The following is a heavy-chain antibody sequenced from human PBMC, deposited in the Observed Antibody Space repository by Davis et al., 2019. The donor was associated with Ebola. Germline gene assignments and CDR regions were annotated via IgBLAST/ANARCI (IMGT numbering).Heavy chain of an antibody. D-gene: IGHD3-16*01. CDR2: INTVHGT. CDR3: AKDQVPDNSWGLDF. Sequence: PGGSLRLSCAASGFTFSGFAMAWVRQAPGKGLEWVSYINTVHGTKYADSVKGRFTISRDNSKNTLSLVMNNLRAEDTAIYYCAKDQVPDNSWGLDFWGQGTLVTVSS. V-gene: IGHV3-23*01. J-gene: IGHJ4*02. CDR1: GFTFSGFA.